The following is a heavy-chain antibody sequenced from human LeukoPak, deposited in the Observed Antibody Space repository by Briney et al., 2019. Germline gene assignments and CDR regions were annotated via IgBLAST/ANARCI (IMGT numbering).Heavy chain of an antibody. Sequence: GGSLRLSCAASGFTFSSHAMHWVRQAPGKGLEYVSAISSNGGSTYYANSVKGRFTISRDNSKNTLYLQMGSLRAEDMAVYYCARDALTGTPTYYFDYWGQGTLVTVSS. D-gene: IGHD1-20*01. CDR3: ARDALTGTPTYYFDY. CDR2: ISSNGGST. V-gene: IGHV3-64*01. J-gene: IGHJ4*02. CDR1: GFTFSSHA.